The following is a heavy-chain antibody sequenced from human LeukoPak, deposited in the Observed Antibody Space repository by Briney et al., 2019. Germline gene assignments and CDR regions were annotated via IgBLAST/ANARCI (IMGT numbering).Heavy chain of an antibody. CDR2: ISGSGGST. CDR1: GSTFSSYA. CDR3: AKVGSSSWATIFDY. Sequence: PGGSLRLSCAASGSTFSSYAMSWVRQAPGKGLEWVSAISGSGGSTYYADSVKGRFTISRDNSKNTLYLQMNSLRAEDTAVYYCAKVGSSSWATIFDYWGQGTLVTVSS. D-gene: IGHD6-13*01. J-gene: IGHJ4*02. V-gene: IGHV3-23*01.